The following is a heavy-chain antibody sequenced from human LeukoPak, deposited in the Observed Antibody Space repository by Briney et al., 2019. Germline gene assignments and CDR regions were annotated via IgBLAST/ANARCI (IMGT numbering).Heavy chain of an antibody. Sequence: GESLKISCKGSGYTFTTYWIAWVRQMPGKGLEWMGIIYPSNSDTRYSPSFQGQVTISADKSINTAYLQWSSLKASDTAMDYCARRYVWGSYRFDYWGQGTLVTVSS. CDR1: GYTFTTYW. CDR3: ARRYVWGSYRFDY. V-gene: IGHV5-51*01. D-gene: IGHD3-16*02. J-gene: IGHJ4*02. CDR2: IYPSNSDT.